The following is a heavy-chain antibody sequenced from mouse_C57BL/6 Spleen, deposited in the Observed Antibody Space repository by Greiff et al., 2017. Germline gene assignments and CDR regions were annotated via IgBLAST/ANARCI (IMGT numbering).Heavy chain of an antibody. V-gene: IGHV1-15*01. CDR2: IDPETGGT. Sequence: VQLLQSGAELVRPGASVTLSCKVSGYTFTDYELHWVKQTPVHGLEWIGAIDPETGGTASNQKFKGKAILTADKSSSTAYMKLRSLTSEDSAVYYCTRSGWLPGDYWGQGTTLTVSS. CDR3: TRSGWLPGDY. J-gene: IGHJ2*01. D-gene: IGHD2-3*01. CDR1: GYTFTDYE.